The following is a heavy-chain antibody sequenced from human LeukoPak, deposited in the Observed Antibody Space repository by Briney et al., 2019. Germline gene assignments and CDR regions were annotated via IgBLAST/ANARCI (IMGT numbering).Heavy chain of an antibody. V-gene: IGHV3-30*18. D-gene: IGHD3-10*01. J-gene: IGHJ3*02. CDR3: AKDFGEAAFDI. CDR1: GFTFSTYD. Sequence: GGSLRLSCAASGFTFSTYDMHWVRQAPGKGLEWVAIISYDGSDKYYADSVKGRFTISRDNSKNTLYLLMNSLRAEDTAVYYCAKDFGEAAFDIWGQGTMVTVSS. CDR2: ISYDGSDK.